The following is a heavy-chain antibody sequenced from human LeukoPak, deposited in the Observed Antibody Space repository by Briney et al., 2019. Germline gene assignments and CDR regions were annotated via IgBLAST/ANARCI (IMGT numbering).Heavy chain of an antibody. Sequence: SETLSLTCTVSGGSIRSGSHYWAWIRQPPGKGLEWIGSIYYTGSTYYNPSLENRVTISIDTSKNHFSLKLSSLSAADTSVYYCAKRDDSGGNLVDLWGQGTLVTVS. CDR1: GGSIRSGSHY. D-gene: IGHD3-22*01. CDR2: IYYTGST. J-gene: IGHJ4*02. V-gene: IGHV4-39*02. CDR3: AKRDDSGGNLVDL.